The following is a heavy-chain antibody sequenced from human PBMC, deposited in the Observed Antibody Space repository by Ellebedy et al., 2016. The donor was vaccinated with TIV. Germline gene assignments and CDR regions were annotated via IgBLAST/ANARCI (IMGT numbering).Heavy chain of an antibody. Sequence: GGSLRLSXAASGFTFSTYGMHWVRQAPGKGLEWVAAISFDGSDKYYTDSVKGRFTISRDNSNNTLYLEMNSLRAEDTDVYYCAKVRYYYGSGSYPSSYGMDVWGQGTTVTVSS. CDR3: AKVRYYYGSGSYPSSYGMDV. CDR2: ISFDGSDK. J-gene: IGHJ6*02. D-gene: IGHD3-10*01. V-gene: IGHV3-30*18. CDR1: GFTFSTYG.